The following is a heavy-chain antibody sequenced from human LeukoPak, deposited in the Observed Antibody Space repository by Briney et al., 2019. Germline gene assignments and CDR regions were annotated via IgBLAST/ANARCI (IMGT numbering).Heavy chain of an antibody. CDR3: TRGRHYYDSGGYHYGAFDL. CDR1: GYTFSRYD. D-gene: IGHD3-22*01. J-gene: IGHJ3*01. Sequence: ASVKVSCKASGYTFSRYDINWVRQATGQGLEWMGWMNTNSGNIGYAQKFQGRVTMTRNTSTNTTYMELSSLRSEGTAVYYCTRGRHYYDSGGYHYGAFDLWGQGTMVTVSS. V-gene: IGHV1-8*01. CDR2: MNTNSGNI.